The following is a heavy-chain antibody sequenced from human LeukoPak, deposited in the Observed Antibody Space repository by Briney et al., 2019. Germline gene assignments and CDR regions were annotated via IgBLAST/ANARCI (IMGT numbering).Heavy chain of an antibody. CDR2: IGSSISYI. CDR3: AREGYYCGMDV. Sequence: GSRRLSCAASGFTFSSYSMKWVRQAPGKGLEWVSFIGSSISYIPYADSVKGRFTISRDNAKNSLYLQMNSLRAEDTAVYYCAREGYYCGMDVWGQGTTHTVS. CDR1: GFTFSSYS. J-gene: IGHJ6*02. V-gene: IGHV3-21*01.